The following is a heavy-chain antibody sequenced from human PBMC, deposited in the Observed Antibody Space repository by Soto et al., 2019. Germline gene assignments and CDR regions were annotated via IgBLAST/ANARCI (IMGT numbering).Heavy chain of an antibody. D-gene: IGHD3-22*01. CDR1: GYTFTSSG. Sequence: QVQLVQSGAEVKKPGASVKVSCKASGYTFTSSGMSWVRQAPGQGLEWMGWISAHTGSSEYAQRLQGRVTMTTDRSTSTAYMELRSLRSADTAVYYCARAFFYQGSDSRGYAFDAFDFWGPGTLVTVSS. CDR3: ARAFFYQGSDSRGYAFDAFDF. J-gene: IGHJ3*01. V-gene: IGHV1-18*01. CDR2: ISAHTGSS.